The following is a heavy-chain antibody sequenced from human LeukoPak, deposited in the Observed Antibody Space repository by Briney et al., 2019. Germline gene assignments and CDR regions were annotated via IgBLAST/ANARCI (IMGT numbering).Heavy chain of an antibody. Sequence: IYSGGNTYYADSVKGRFTISRDNSKNTLYLQMNSLRAEDTAVYYCARVDYYYYYMDVWGKGTTVTISS. V-gene: IGHV3-53*01. CDR3: ARVDYYYYYMDV. CDR2: IYSGGNT. J-gene: IGHJ6*03.